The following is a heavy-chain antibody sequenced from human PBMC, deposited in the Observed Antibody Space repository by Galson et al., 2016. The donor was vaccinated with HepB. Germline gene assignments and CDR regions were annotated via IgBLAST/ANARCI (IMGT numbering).Heavy chain of an antibody. D-gene: IGHD3-10*01. J-gene: IGHJ3*01. V-gene: IGHV3-43D*04. CDR3: AKGKLLWFGELPQDDSFDF. CDR2: ISWDGTSA. CDR1: GFTFDDYA. Sequence: SLRLSCAASGFTFDDYAMHWVRQAPGKGLEWVSLISWDGTSAYYADSVKGRFTISRDTTKNSLYLQMNSLRAEDTALYYCAKGKLLWFGELPQDDSFDFWGQGTMVTVSS.